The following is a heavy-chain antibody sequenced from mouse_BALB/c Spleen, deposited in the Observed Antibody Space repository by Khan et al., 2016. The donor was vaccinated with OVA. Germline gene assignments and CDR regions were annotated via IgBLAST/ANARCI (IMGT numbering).Heavy chain of an antibody. CDR3: ARHGTSSLFAY. CDR2: IDPCNGST. J-gene: IGHJ3*01. D-gene: IGHD1-1*01. Sequence: VQLQQSGPELMKPGASVKISCKASGYSFTTYYIHWVKQSHGKSLEWIGYIDPCNGSTTYNQKFKGKATLTVDKSSSTAYMHLSSLTSEDSAVYYCARHGTSSLFAYWGQGTLVTVSA. CDR1: GYSFTTYY. V-gene: IGHV1S135*01.